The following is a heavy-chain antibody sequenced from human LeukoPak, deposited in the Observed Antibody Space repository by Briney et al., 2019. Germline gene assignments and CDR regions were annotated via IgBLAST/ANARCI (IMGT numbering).Heavy chain of an antibody. J-gene: IGHJ4*02. Sequence: GGSLRLSCAASGFTFSNYGMHWFRQAPGKGLEWVALISYDGSNKYFADSVKGRFTISRDNSKNTLYLQMHSLRAEDTAVYYCAKDNVAAAGRYFDYWGQGTLVTVSS. CDR1: GFTFSNYG. CDR3: AKDNVAAAGRYFDY. CDR2: ISYDGSNK. D-gene: IGHD6-13*01. V-gene: IGHV3-30*18.